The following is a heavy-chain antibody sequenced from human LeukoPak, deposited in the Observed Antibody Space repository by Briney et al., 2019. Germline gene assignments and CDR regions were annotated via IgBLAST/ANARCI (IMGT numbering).Heavy chain of an antibody. CDR2: IGSNSGFI. J-gene: IGHJ2*01. V-gene: IGHV3-21*01. CDR1: GFTFRNYS. D-gene: IGHD3-3*01. Sequence: SGGSLRLSCAASGFTFRNYSMNWVRQAPGKGLEWVSSIGSNSGFIYYTDSIKGRFSISRDNAKNSLYLQMNSLRAADTAIYNCARYYADHDHWYYDLWGRGTLVTVSS. CDR3: ARYYADHDHWYYDL.